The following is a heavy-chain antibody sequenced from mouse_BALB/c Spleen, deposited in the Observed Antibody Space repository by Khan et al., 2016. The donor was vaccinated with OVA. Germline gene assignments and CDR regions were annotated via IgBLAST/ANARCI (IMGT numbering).Heavy chain of an antibody. V-gene: IGHV3-2*02. CDR1: GYSITSDYA. CDR3: ARMYGGDFDY. CDR2: ISYSGNT. J-gene: IGHJ2*01. D-gene: IGHD2-10*02. Sequence: VQLQESGPGLVKPSQSLSLTCTVTGYSITSDYAWNWIRQFPGNKLEWMGYISYSGNTKYNPSLKSRISITRDTSKNQFFLQLNSVTIEDTATYCCARMYGGDFDYWGQGTTLTVSS.